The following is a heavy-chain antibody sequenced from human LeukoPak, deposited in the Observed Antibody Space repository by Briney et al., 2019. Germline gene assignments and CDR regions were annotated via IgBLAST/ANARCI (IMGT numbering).Heavy chain of an antibody. CDR1: GYNFTSYW. CDR2: IDPSDSYN. CDR3: ALTGYYDILTGYYTY. Sequence: GESLEISCKGSGYNFTSYWISGGRQLPGKGEEGVGRIDPSDSYNNYSPSWEGHVTITEDKSNSTAYLERSSLKASDTAMYYCALTGYYDILTGYYTYWGQGTLVTVSS. J-gene: IGHJ4*02. D-gene: IGHD3-9*01. V-gene: IGHV5-10-1*01.